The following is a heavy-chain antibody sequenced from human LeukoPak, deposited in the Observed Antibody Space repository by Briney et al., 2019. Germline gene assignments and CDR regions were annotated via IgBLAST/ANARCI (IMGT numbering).Heavy chain of an antibody. CDR2: ISGSGGST. CDR3: AKGYYDYVWGSYYFDY. CDR1: GFTFSSYA. J-gene: IGHJ4*02. V-gene: IGHV3-23*01. Sequence: GGSLRLSCAAAGFTFSSYAMSWVRQAPGKGLDWVSAISGSGGSTYYADSVKGRFTISRDNSRDTLYLQMNSLRAEDTAVYYCAKGYYDYVWGSYYFDYWGQGTLVTVSS. D-gene: IGHD3-16*01.